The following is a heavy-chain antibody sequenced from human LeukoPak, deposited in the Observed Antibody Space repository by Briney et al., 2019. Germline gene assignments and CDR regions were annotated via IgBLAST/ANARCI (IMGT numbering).Heavy chain of an antibody. D-gene: IGHD1-7*01. CDR1: GGSISSGGYY. V-gene: IGHV4-31*03. CDR2: IYYSGST. Sequence: RPSETLSLTCTVSGGSISSGGYYWSWIRQHPGKGLEWIGYIYYSGSTYYNPSLKSRVTISVDTSKNQFSLKLSSVTAADTAVYYCARFELRWNYGVFSFDPWGQGTLVTVSS. CDR3: ARFELRWNYGVFSFDP. J-gene: IGHJ5*02.